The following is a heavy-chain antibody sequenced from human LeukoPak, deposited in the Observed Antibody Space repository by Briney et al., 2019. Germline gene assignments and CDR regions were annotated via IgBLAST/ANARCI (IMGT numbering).Heavy chain of an antibody. Sequence: GGSLRLSCAVSGFTFSSYWMSWVRQAPGKGLEWVANIKQDGSEKYYVDSVKGRFTISRDNAKNSLYLQMNSLRAEDTAVYYCARDGRYGDYDYYGMDVWGQGTTVTVSS. J-gene: IGHJ6*02. CDR2: IKQDGSEK. V-gene: IGHV3-7*01. CDR1: GFTFSSYW. CDR3: ARDGRYGDYDYYGMDV. D-gene: IGHD4-17*01.